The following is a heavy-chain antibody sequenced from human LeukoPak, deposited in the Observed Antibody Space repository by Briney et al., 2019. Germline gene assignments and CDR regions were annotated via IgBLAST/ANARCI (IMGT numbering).Heavy chain of an antibody. CDR1: GFTFSSYS. V-gene: IGHV3-21*01. J-gene: IGHJ4*02. CDR2: ISSSSSYI. D-gene: IGHD3-22*01. Sequence: GGSLRLSCAASGFTFSSYSMNWVRQAPGKGLEWVSSISSSSSYIYYADSVKGRFTISRDNAKNSLYLQMNSLRAEDTAVYYCARGGMIGLLLHYSDYWGQGTLVTVSS. CDR3: ARGGMIGLLLHYSDY.